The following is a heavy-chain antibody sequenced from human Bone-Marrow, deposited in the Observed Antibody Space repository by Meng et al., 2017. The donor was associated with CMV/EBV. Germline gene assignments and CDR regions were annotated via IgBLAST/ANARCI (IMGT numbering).Heavy chain of an antibody. CDR1: GSFSGYY. Sequence: GSFSGYYWSWIRQPPGTGLEWIGEINHSGSTNYNPSLKSRVTISVDTSKNQFSLKLSSVTAADTAVYYCARGGGYDFWTGGYYFDYWGQGTLVTVSS. CDR3: ARGGGYDFWTGGYYFDY. J-gene: IGHJ4*02. CDR2: INHSGST. V-gene: IGHV4-34*01. D-gene: IGHD3-3*01.